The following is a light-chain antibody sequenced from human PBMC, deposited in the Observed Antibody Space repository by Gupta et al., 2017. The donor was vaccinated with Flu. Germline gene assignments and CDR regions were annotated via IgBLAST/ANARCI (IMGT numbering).Light chain of an antibody. Sequence: DIQMTQSPSSLSASVGDRVTITCQASQDISNYLNWYQQKPGKAPKLLIYDASKWETGVPSRFSGSGSGTDFTFTSSSLQPEDLATYYWQQDYNPLTFGGGTKVEIK. CDR2: DAS. J-gene: IGKJ4*01. V-gene: IGKV1-33*01. CDR3: QQDYNPLT. CDR1: QDISNY.